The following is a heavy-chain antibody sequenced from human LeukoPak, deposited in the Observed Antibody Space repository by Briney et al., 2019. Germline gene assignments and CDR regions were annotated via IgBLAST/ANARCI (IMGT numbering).Heavy chain of an antibody. J-gene: IGHJ4*02. CDR2: ISSSSSSI. D-gene: IGHD2-15*01. Sequence: GGSLRLSCAASGFTFSSYTMNWVRQAPGKGLEWVSSISSSSSSIYYADSVKGRFTISRDNAKNSLYLQMNSLRAEDTAVYYCARAYCSGGSCYKFDYWGQGTLVTVSS. V-gene: IGHV3-21*01. CDR3: ARAYCSGGSCYKFDY. CDR1: GFTFSSYT.